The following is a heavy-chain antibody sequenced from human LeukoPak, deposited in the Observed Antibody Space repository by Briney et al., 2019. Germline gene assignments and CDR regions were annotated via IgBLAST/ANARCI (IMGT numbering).Heavy chain of an antibody. Sequence: SETLSLTCTVSGGSISSSSYYWSWIRQPPGKGLEWIGEMNHSGSTNYNPSLKSRVTISVDTSKNQFSLKLSSVTAADTAVYYCASDPYYYAHDAFDIWGQGTMVTVSS. J-gene: IGHJ3*02. CDR1: GGSISSSSYY. CDR3: ASDPYYYAHDAFDI. V-gene: IGHV4-39*07. CDR2: MNHSGST. D-gene: IGHD3-10*01.